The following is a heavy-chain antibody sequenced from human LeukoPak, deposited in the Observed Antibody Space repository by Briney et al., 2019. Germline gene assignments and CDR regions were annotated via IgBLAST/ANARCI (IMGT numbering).Heavy chain of an antibody. Sequence: SETLSLTCTVSGVSISSSSYYWDWFRPPPGKGLEWIGSIYYSGSTYYNPSIKSRVTICVDTSKNQFSLKLSFVTAADTAVYYCARHSRSGYSGYENAFDIWGQGTMVTVSS. V-gene: IGHV4-39*01. CDR1: GVSISSSSYY. J-gene: IGHJ3*02. D-gene: IGHD5-12*01. CDR2: IYYSGST. CDR3: ARHSRSGYSGYENAFDI.